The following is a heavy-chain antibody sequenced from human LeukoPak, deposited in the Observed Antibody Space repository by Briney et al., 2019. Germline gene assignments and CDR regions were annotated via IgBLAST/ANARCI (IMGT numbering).Heavy chain of an antibody. CDR1: GGSFSGYY. J-gene: IGHJ3*02. Sequence: SETLSLTCAVYGGSFSGYYWSWIRQPPGKGLEWIGEINHSGSTNYNPSLKSRVTISVDTSKNQFSLKLSSVTAADTAVYYCAMKYYYDSSGSYAFDIWSQGTMVTVSS. V-gene: IGHV4-34*01. CDR3: AMKYYYDSSGSYAFDI. D-gene: IGHD3-22*01. CDR2: INHSGST.